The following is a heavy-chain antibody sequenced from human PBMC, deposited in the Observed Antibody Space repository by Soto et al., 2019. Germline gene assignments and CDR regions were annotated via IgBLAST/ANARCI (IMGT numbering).Heavy chain of an antibody. J-gene: IGHJ5*02. Sequence: QEQLVQSGAEVREPGASVKVSCKASGYTFASHDITWVRQTAGQGLEYMGWMNPISAISKTTYLPNLRGRVSRTRDTSLESANFELRGRRSDDTAGHSCARGATAYYDFWNTPRGAGLDPWGQGTLVTVSS. CDR2: MNPISAISKT. CDR1: GYTFASHD. CDR3: ARGATAYYDFWNTPRGAGLDP. D-gene: IGHD3-3*01. V-gene: IGHV1-8*01.